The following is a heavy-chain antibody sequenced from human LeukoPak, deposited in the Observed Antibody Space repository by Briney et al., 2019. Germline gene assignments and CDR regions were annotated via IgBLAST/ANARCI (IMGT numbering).Heavy chain of an antibody. Sequence: GGSLRLSCAASEFTFSDYYMNWVRQAPGKGLEWVSYISSSGSTIYYADSVKGRFTISRDNAKNSLCLQMNSLRAEDTAVYYCAELGITMIGGVWGKGTTVTISS. J-gene: IGHJ6*04. CDR1: EFTFSDYY. D-gene: IGHD3-10*02. CDR2: ISSSGSTI. V-gene: IGHV3-11*04. CDR3: AELGITMIGGV.